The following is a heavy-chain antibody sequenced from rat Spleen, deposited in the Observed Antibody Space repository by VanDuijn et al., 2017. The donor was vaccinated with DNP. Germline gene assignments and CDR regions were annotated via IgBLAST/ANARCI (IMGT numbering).Heavy chain of an antibody. CDR2: IGSDGYTS. J-gene: IGHJ2*01. Sequence: EVQLVESGGGLVQPGRSLKLSCAASGFTFSDYYIAWVRPAPTQGLEWVAYIGSDGYTSYSGDSVKGRFTISRDSAENTLYLQMDSLRSADTATYYCATHAYGMYTTDYYSRFDYWGQGVMVTVSS. CDR1: GFTFSDYY. CDR3: ATHAYGMYTTDYYSRFDY. V-gene: IGHV5-25*01. D-gene: IGHD1-6*01.